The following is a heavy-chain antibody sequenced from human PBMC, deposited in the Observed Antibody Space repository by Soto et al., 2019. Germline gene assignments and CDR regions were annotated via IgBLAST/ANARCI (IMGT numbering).Heavy chain of an antibody. CDR2: IWYDGVNK. J-gene: IGHJ4*02. Sequence: PGGSLRLSCAASGFTFSGYGMHWVLQAPGKGLEWVAVIWYDGVNKYYVDSVKGRFTISRDNSKNTVYLQMNSLRAEDTAVYYCARPGYCTGGSCYFFLYWGQGTLVTVSS. V-gene: IGHV3-33*01. CDR1: GFTFSGYG. D-gene: IGHD2-15*01. CDR3: ARPGYCTGGSCYFFLY.